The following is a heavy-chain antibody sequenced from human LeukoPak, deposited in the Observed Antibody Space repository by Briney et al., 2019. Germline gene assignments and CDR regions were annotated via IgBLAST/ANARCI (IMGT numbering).Heavy chain of an antibody. V-gene: IGHV3-30*04. D-gene: IGHD2-21*02. J-gene: IGHJ3*02. CDR1: GFTFSSYA. CDR2: IYYDGSNK. Sequence: GVSLTLSCAASGFTFSSYAMQWLRQAPGKGLEWVANIYYDGSNKYHVDSVRGRFTISRDNSKSSLYLKRNSLGAEDTAVYYCAEELQWLLPRGAFDIWGQGTMVTVSS. CDR3: AEELQWLLPRGAFDI.